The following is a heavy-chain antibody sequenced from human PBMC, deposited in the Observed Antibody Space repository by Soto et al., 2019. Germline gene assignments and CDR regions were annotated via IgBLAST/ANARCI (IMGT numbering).Heavy chain of an antibody. CDR3: ARQLHPSWGSGSYFGWFDP. D-gene: IGHD3-10*01. V-gene: IGHV5-51*01. CDR2: IYPGDSDT. CDR1: GYSFTSYW. J-gene: IGHJ5*02. Sequence: PGESLKISCKGSGYSFTSYWIGWVRQMPGKGLEWMGIIYPGDSDTRYSPSFQGQVTISADKSISTAYLQWSSLKASDTAMYYCARQLHPSWGSGSYFGWFDPWGQGTLVTVSS.